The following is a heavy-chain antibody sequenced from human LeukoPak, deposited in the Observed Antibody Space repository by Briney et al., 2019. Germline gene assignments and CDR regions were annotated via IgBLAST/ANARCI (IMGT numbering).Heavy chain of an antibody. D-gene: IGHD6-6*01. CDR2: IYTSGST. CDR1: GGSISSGSYY. CDR3: ARVEYSSSSYYYYYMDV. Sequence: SETLSLTCTVSGGSISSGSYYWSRLRQPAGKGLEWIGRIYTSGSTNYNPSLKSRVTISVDTSKNQFSLKLSSVTAADTAVYYCARVEYSSSSYYYYYMDVWGKGTTVTVSS. V-gene: IGHV4-61*02. J-gene: IGHJ6*03.